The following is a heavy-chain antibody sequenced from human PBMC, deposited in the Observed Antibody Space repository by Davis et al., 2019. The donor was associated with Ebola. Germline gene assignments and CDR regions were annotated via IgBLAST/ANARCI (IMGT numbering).Heavy chain of an antibody. CDR3: ARQGPVTSDGYSYYAMDV. V-gene: IGHV5-51*01. Sequence: GESLKISCKTSGYNFATYWIAWVRQMPVKGLEWMGVIYPDDSETTYSPSFQGQVTISADKSISTAYLQWSGLKASDTAMYYCARQGPVTSDGYSYYAMDVWGTGTTVTVSS. CDR2: IYPDDSET. CDR1: GYNFATYW. D-gene: IGHD4-11*01. J-gene: IGHJ6*04.